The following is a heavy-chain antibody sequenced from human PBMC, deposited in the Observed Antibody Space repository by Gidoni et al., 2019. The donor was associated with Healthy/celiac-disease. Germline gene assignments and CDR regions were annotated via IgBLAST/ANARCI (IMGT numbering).Heavy chain of an antibody. CDR3: AKDRDYYDSSGSIAEYFQH. CDR2: ISGIGGST. J-gene: IGHJ1*01. CDR1: GFPFSSYA. D-gene: IGHD3-22*01. Sequence: EVQLLESGGGLVQPGGSLRLSCAASGFPFSSYAMSWVRQAPGKGLGLVSAISGIGGSTSYADSVKGRFTISRDNSKNTLYLQMNSLRAEDTALYYCAKDRDYYDSSGSIAEYFQHWGQGTLVTVSS. V-gene: IGHV3-23*01.